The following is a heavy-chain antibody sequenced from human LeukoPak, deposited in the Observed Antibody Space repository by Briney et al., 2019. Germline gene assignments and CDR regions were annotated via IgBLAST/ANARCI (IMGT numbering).Heavy chain of an antibody. D-gene: IGHD3-3*01. CDR2: IYYSGST. Sequence: PSETLSLTCTVSGGSISSSSYYWGWIRQPPGKGLEWIGSIYYSGSTYYNPSLKSRVTISVDTSKNQFSLKLSSVTAADTAVYYCAREAFWSGLNWFDPWGQGTLVTVSS. J-gene: IGHJ5*02. V-gene: IGHV4-39*02. CDR3: AREAFWSGLNWFDP. CDR1: GGSISSSSYY.